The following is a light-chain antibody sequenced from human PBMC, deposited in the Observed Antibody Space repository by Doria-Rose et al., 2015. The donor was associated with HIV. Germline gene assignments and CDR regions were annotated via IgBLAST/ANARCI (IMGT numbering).Light chain of an antibody. CDR3: QQYYDTPS. CDR1: QSLLYTSKNY. Sequence: TQSPESLGMSLGERATLNCKPNQSLLYTSKNYLAWYQQKPGQPPKLLIYRTSTRQSGVPARFSGSGSGADFTLTISSLEAEDVAVYYCQQYYDTPSFGPWTTVDIK. V-gene: IGKV4-1*01. J-gene: IGKJ3*01. CDR2: RTS.